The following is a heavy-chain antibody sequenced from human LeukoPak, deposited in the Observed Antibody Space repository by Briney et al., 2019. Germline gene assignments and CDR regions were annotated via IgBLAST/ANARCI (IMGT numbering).Heavy chain of an antibody. Sequence: GGSLRLSCAASGFSDSTIHWVRLASGKGLEWVARIRNKANNYATEHAASVKGRFTISRDDSKDTTYLQMNSLKTEDTAVYYCISFCDYTAFWGQGALVTVSS. CDR1: GFSDST. D-gene: IGHD4-17*01. CDR2: IRNKANNYAT. V-gene: IGHV3-73*01. J-gene: IGHJ4*02. CDR3: ISFCDYTAF.